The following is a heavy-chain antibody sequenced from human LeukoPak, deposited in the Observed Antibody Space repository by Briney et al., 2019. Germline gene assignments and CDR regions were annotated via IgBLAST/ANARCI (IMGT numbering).Heavy chain of an antibody. V-gene: IGHV3-7*01. Sequence: GGSLRLSCAADGVTFRKHWMSWVRQAMGKGLECVAKIKEDGSEKHYVDSVKGRFTISRDNTKNSLYLQMNSLRAEDTAVYYCAREGPMRNLDWGQGTLVTVSS. CDR1: GVTFRKHW. CDR2: IKEDGSEK. J-gene: IGHJ4*02. CDR3: AREGPMRNLD.